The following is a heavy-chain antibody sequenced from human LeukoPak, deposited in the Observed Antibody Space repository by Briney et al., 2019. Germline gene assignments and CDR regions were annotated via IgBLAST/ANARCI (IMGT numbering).Heavy chain of an antibody. CDR2: ISSSGATT. CDR3: WAYDSSGYYSENYFEY. D-gene: IGHD3-22*01. Sequence: GGSLGLSCAASGLTFSSYEINWVRQAPGKGLEWISYISSSGATTYYADHVKGRFTTSRDNAKNSLFLQMSSLSAEDTAVYYCWAYDSSGYYSENYFEYWGQGTLVTVSS. CDR1: GLTFSSYE. V-gene: IGHV3-48*03. J-gene: IGHJ4*02.